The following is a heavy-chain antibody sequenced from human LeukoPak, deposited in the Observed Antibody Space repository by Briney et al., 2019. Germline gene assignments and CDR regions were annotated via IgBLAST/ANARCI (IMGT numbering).Heavy chain of an antibody. CDR2: ISSSSVTI. D-gene: IGHD3-3*01. V-gene: IGHV3-48*04. CDR3: AGFWSGYYTGDAFDI. CDR1: GFTFSSYS. Sequence: PPGGSLRLSCAASGFTFSSYSMSSVRQAPGKGREWVSYISSSSVTIFYADSVKGRFTISRDNAKNSLYLQMNSLRAEDTAVYYCAGFWSGYYTGDAFDIWGQGTMVTVSS. J-gene: IGHJ3*02.